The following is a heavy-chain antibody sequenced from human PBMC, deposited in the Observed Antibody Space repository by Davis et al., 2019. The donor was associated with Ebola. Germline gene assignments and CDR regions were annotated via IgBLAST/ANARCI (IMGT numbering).Heavy chain of an antibody. J-gene: IGHJ5*02. CDR2: INPSGSRT. Sequence: PGGSLRLSCAASGFSFSDSDIFWVRQAPGKGLEWVSTINPSGSRTFYADSVRGRFTISRDNSRNTVSLLMSSLRAADTATYYCAKSPNIAYGPYDSWGQGTQVTVSS. D-gene: IGHD2/OR15-2a*01. V-gene: IGHV3-23*01. CDR3: AKSPNIAYGPYDS. CDR1: GFSFSDSD.